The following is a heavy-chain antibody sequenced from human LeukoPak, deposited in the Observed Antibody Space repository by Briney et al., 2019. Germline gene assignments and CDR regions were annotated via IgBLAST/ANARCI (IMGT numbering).Heavy chain of an antibody. CDR2: ISYDGSNK. V-gene: IGHV3-30*18. J-gene: IGHJ4*02. Sequence: GGSLRLSCAASGFTFSSYEMNWVRQAPGKGLEWVSFISYDGSNKYYADSVKGRFTISRDNSKNTLYLRMISLRTEDTAVYYCAKDPRRYSRTGGYFDYWGQGTLVTVSS. D-gene: IGHD6-13*01. CDR1: GFTFSSYE. CDR3: AKDPRRYSRTGGYFDY.